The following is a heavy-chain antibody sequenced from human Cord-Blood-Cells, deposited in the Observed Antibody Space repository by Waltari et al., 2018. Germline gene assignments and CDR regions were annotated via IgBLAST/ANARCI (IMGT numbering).Heavy chain of an antibody. CDR2: INPNSGGT. D-gene: IGHD2-2*01. CDR3: ARYCSSTSCYDAFDI. V-gene: IGHV1-2*02. Sequence: QVQLVQSGAEVTKPGASVKVSCKASGYTFTGYYMSWVRPAPGQGLEWMGWINPNSGGTNYAQKFQGRVTMTRDTSISTAYMELSRLRSDDTAVYYCARYCSSTSCYDAFDIWGQGTMVTVSS. CDR1: GYTFTGYY. J-gene: IGHJ3*02.